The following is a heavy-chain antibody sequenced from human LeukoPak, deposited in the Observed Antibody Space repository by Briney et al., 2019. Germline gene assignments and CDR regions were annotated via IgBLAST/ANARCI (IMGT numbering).Heavy chain of an antibody. CDR3: VKDSWRYDY. J-gene: IGHJ4*02. CDR2: ISGSGDST. V-gene: IGHV3-23*01. CDR1: GFIFSNYA. Sequence: PGGSLRLSCAASGFIFSNYAMSWVRQAPGKGLEWVSHISGSGDSTYYADSVKGRFTISRDNSKNTLYLQMNSLRAEDTAVYYCVKDSWRYDYWGQGALVTVSS. D-gene: IGHD3-9*01.